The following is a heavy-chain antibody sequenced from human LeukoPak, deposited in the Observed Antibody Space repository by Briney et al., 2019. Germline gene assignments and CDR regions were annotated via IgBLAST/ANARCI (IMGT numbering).Heavy chain of an antibody. CDR2: IKQDGSER. V-gene: IGHV3-7*01. Sequence: PGGSLRLSCAASGFTFSSYWMTWVRHAPGKGLEWVANIKQDGSERYYVGSVKGRFTISRDNTKSSMYLEMNSLRAEDTAVYYCVRYRDGEYDFWGQGTLVTVSS. D-gene: IGHD4-17*01. J-gene: IGHJ4*02. CDR1: GFTFSSYW. CDR3: VRYRDGEYDF.